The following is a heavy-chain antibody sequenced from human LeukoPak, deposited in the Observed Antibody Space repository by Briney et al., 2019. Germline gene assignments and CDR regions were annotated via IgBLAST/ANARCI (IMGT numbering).Heavy chain of an antibody. J-gene: IGHJ4*02. CDR2: ISSNGGST. CDR1: GFTFSSYA. Sequence: PGGSLRLSCSASGFTFSSYAMHWVRQVPGKGLEYVSAISSNGGSTYYADSVKGRFTISRDNSKNTLYLQMSSLRAEDTAVYYCVKFYYYGSGSRIDYWGQGTLVTVSS. V-gene: IGHV3-64D*06. D-gene: IGHD3-10*01. CDR3: VKFYYYGSGSRIDY.